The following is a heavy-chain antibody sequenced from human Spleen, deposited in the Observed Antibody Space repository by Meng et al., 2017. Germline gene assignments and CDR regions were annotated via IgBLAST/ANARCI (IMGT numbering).Heavy chain of an antibody. Sequence: KVSCKASGYSFTSYWIGWVRQIPGKGLEWMGIIYSGDSDTIYSPSFQGQVTISVDRSINTTYLQWSGLKATDTAMYYCARKQKGYCTGGSYDLAYWGKGTLVTVSS. CDR1: GYSFTSYW. CDR3: ARKQKGYCTGGSYDLAY. J-gene: IGHJ4*01. D-gene: IGHD2-15*01. CDR2: IYSGDSDT. V-gene: IGHV5-51*01.